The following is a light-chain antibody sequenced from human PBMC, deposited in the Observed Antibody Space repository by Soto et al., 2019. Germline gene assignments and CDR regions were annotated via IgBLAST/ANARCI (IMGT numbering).Light chain of an antibody. V-gene: IGKV3D-15*01. CDR1: QSVSSN. Sequence: EIVMTQSPATLSVSPGERATLSCRASQSVSSNLGWYQQKPGQAPRLLIYGASTRATGIPARFSGSGSGTDFTLTISRLEPEDFAVYYCQQYQNSPRTFGQGTKVDIK. J-gene: IGKJ1*01. CDR2: GAS. CDR3: QQYQNSPRT.